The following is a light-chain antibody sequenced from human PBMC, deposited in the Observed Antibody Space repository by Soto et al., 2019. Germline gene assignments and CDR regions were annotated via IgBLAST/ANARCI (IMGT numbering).Light chain of an antibody. Sequence: QSALTQPPSVSGSPGQSVTISCTGTSGDVGSYNRVSWYKQPPGAAPKLVIYEVIHRPSGVPDRFSGSKSGNTASLTISGLQAEDEADFYCYSYTSSSTYVFGTGTKLTVL. CDR3: YSYTSSSTYV. V-gene: IGLV2-18*02. CDR1: SGDVGSYNR. J-gene: IGLJ1*01. CDR2: EVI.